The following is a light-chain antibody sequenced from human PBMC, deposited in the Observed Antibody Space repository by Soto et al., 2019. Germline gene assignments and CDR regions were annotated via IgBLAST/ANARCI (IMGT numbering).Light chain of an antibody. Sequence: EIVLTQSPATLSLSPGERATLSCGASQSVSSTYLAWYQQKPGLAPRLLIYDASSRATGIPDRFSGSGSGTDFTLTNSRLEPEEFAVYDCQQYGSSPFTVGQVTKLEIK. J-gene: IGKJ2*01. CDR1: QSVSSTY. CDR3: QQYGSSPFT. CDR2: DAS. V-gene: IGKV3D-20*01.